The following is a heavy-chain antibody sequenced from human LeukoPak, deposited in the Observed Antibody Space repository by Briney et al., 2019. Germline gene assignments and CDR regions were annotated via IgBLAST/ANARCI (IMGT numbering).Heavy chain of an antibody. CDR1: GYTFTAYH. CDR2: INPNSGDT. J-gene: IGHJ4*02. CDR3: ARDYCSSTCCLFDY. Sequence: ASVKVSCTASGYTFTAYHMHWVRQAPGQGLEWMGRINPNSGDTDYAQKFQGRVTMTRDTSISTAYMELSRLRSDDTAVYYCARDYCSSTCCLFDYWGQGTLVSVSS. V-gene: IGHV1-2*06. D-gene: IGHD2-2*01.